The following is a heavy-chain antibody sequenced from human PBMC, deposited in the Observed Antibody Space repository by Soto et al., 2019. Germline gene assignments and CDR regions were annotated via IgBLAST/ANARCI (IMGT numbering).Heavy chain of an antibody. Sequence: SVKVSCKASGGTFSSYAISWLRQSPGQGLEWMGGIIPIFGTANYAQKFQGRVTITADESTSTAYMELSSLRSEDTAVYYCAREMYNWNYGRGYYYYYGMDVWGQGTTVTVS. V-gene: IGHV1-69*13. CDR3: AREMYNWNYGRGYYYYYGMDV. CDR2: IIPIFGTA. CDR1: GGTFSSYA. J-gene: IGHJ6*02. D-gene: IGHD1-7*01.